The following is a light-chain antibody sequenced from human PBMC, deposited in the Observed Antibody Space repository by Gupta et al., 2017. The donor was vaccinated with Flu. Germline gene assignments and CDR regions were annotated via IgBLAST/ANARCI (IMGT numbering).Light chain of an antibody. CDR3: QQSYRTPLA. V-gene: IGKV1-39*01. CDR2: AAS. Sequence: DRVTITCRASESISSYCKLYQQKPGKATKLLIYAASSVQRGAVSRCSGSGAGTDLTLTISRLQQEDCANYYCQQSYRTPLAFGQGTKVEIK. CDR1: ESISSY. J-gene: IGKJ1*01.